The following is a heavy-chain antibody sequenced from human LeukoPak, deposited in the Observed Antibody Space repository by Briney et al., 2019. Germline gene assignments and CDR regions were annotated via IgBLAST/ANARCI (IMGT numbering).Heavy chain of an antibody. D-gene: IGHD3-3*01. CDR2: IKQDGSEK. CDR1: GLTFSSYW. J-gene: IGHJ4*02. Sequence: GSLTLSCAASGLTFSSYWMSWVRQAPGKGLEWVANIKQDGSEKYYVDSVKGRFTISRDNAKNSLYLQMNSLRAEDTAVYYCARDLEDYDSPGYFDYWGQGTLVTVSS. CDR3: ARDLEDYDSPGYFDY. V-gene: IGHV3-7*01.